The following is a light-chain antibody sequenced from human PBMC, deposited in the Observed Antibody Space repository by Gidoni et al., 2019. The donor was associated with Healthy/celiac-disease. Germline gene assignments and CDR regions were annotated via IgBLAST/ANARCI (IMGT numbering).Light chain of an antibody. V-gene: IGKV1-5*01. CDR3: QQYNRSPYT. Sequence: DIQMPHNPSTLSSSVGDRVTITCRASQSISSWLAWYQQKPGKAPKLLLYDASSLESGVPSRFCGSGSGTEFTLTISSLQPDDFATYYFQQYNRSPYTFGQGTKLELK. CDR2: DAS. CDR1: QSISSW. J-gene: IGKJ2*01.